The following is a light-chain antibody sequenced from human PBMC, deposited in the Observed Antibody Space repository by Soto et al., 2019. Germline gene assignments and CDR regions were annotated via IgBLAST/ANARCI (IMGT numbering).Light chain of an antibody. CDR1: QDISNY. CDR3: QQYDNPTRT. J-gene: IGKJ2*02. V-gene: IGKV1-33*01. CDR2: DAS. Sequence: DIQMTQSPSSLSASVGDRVTITCQASQDISNYLTWYQQKPGKAPKLLIYDASNLETGVPSRFSGSGSETDFTLNISSLQPEDVATYYCQQYDNPTRTFGQGNKLEIK.